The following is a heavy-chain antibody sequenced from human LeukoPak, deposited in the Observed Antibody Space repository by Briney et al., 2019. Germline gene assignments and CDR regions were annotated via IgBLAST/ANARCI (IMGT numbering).Heavy chain of an antibody. CDR2: IIPMFGTA. CDR1: GGTFSSYA. CDR3: ARDQYQLLTGAFDY. D-gene: IGHD2-2*01. J-gene: IGHJ4*02. V-gene: IGHV1-69*13. Sequence: ASVKVSCKASGGTFSSYAISWVRQAPGQGLEWMGGIIPMFGTANYAQKFQGRVTITADESTSTAYMELSSLRSEDTAVYYCARDQYQLLTGAFDYWGQGTLVTVSS.